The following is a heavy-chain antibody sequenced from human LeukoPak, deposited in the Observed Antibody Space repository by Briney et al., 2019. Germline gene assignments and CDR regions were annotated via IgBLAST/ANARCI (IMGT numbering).Heavy chain of an antibody. V-gene: IGHV3-7*01. Sequence: GGSLRLSCAASGFTFSTYWMSWVRQAPGKGLEWVANVKEDESEKYYVDSVKGRFTISRDNAQNSLNLQMNSLRPEDTAMYYCARVRTTGSYYGMDVWGQGTTVTVSS. J-gene: IGHJ6*02. D-gene: IGHD3-10*01. CDR3: ARVRTTGSYYGMDV. CDR1: GFTFSTYW. CDR2: VKEDESEK.